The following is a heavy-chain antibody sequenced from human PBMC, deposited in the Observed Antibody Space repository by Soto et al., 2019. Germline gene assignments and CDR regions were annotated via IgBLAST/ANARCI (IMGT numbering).Heavy chain of an antibody. D-gene: IGHD1-1*01. Sequence: SETLSLTCTVSGASISGFYWSWIRKSAGKGLEWIGRIYATGTTDYNPSLKSRVMMSVDTSKKQFSLKLRSVTAADTAVYYCPRAGPTPLRDWFVPWGPG. J-gene: IGHJ5*02. CDR1: GASISGFY. V-gene: IGHV4-4*07. CDR2: IYATGTT. CDR3: PRAGPTPLRDWFVP.